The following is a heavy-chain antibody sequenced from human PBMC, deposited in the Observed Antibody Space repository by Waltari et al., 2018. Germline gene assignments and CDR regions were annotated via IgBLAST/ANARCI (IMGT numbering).Heavy chain of an antibody. V-gene: IGHV3-21*04. CDR1: GFPFSSYA. Sequence: EVQLVESGGGLVKPGGSLRLSCTASGFPFSSYAMNWIRQAPGKGLEWVSAITTTSTYIFYSDSVKGRFTISRDDAKNSLYLQMDSLTVEDTATYYCSSGKGDRMYDEGGDYWGQGTLVTVSS. J-gene: IGHJ4*02. CDR2: ITTTSTYI. CDR3: SSGKGDRMYDEGGDY. D-gene: IGHD3-3*01.